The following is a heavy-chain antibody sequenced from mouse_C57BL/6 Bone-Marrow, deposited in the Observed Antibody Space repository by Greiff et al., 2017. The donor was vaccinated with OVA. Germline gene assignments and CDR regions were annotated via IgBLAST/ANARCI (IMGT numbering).Heavy chain of an antibody. CDR1: GYSFTSYG. J-gene: IGHJ3*01. V-gene: IGHV1-81*01. Sequence: QVQLQQSGAELVRPGASVKLSCKASGYSFTSYGISWVKQRTGQGLEWIGEIYPRSGNTYYNEKFKGKATLTADKSSSTAYMELRSLTSEDSAVYFCASPKAYWGQGTLVTVSA. CDR2: IYPRSGNT. CDR3: ASPKAY.